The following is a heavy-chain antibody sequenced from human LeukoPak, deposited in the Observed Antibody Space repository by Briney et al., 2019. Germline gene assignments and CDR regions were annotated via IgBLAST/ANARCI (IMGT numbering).Heavy chain of an antibody. CDR3: SRFTYSSFYSYYYKDV. Sequence: GGSLRLSCTTSGFTFGDFAMTWVRPAQGKGREWVGFTRSKPYGGTAEYAASMEGRFTISRDDSKSIAYLQMNSLKTEDTAVYYCSRFTYSSFYSYYYKDVWGKGTTVTVSS. CDR1: GFTFGDFA. D-gene: IGHD4-11*01. J-gene: IGHJ6*03. CDR2: TRSKPYGGTA. V-gene: IGHV3-49*04.